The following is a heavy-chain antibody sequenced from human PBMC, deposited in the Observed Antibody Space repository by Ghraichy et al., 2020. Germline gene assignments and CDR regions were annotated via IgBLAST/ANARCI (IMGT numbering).Heavy chain of an antibody. Sequence: GGSLRLSCAGLGFSFGDAWMNWVRQAPGKGLEWVGRIKSKSAGGTTDYAAPVKGRFAITRDDSTHMLYLQMNSLKTEDTGVYYCTTDPATVTEHYYIDVWGKGTTVTVSS. V-gene: IGHV3-15*07. J-gene: IGHJ6*03. CDR3: TTDPATVTEHYYIDV. CDR1: GFSFGDAW. CDR2: IKSKSAGGTT. D-gene: IGHD4-17*01.